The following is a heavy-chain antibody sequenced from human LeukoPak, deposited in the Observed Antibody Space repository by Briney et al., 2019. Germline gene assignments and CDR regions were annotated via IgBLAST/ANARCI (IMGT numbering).Heavy chain of an antibody. J-gene: IGHJ3*02. V-gene: IGHV3-9*01. CDR2: ISWNSGSI. CDR3: AKGMLGYCSSTSCHDAIDI. D-gene: IGHD2-2*01. CDR1: GFTFDDYA. Sequence: PGRSLRLSCAASGFTFDDYAMHWVRQAPGKGLEWVSAISWNSGSIGYADPVKGRFTISRDNAKNSLYLQMNSLRAEDTALYYCAKGMLGYCSSTSCHDAIDIWGQGTMVTVSS.